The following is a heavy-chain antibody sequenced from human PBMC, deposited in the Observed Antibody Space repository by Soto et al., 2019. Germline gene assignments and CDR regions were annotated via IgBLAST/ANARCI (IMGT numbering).Heavy chain of an antibody. CDR2: INHSGST. J-gene: IGHJ4*02. Sequence: SETLSLTCAVYGGSFSGYYWSWIRQPPGKGLEWIGEINHSGSTNYNPSLKSRVTISVDTSKNQFSLKLSSVTAADTAVYYCARVPPSSSDTVVVPAATAYFDYWGQGTLVT. CDR1: GGSFSGYY. V-gene: IGHV4-34*01. D-gene: IGHD2-2*01. CDR3: ARVPPSSSDTVVVPAATAYFDY.